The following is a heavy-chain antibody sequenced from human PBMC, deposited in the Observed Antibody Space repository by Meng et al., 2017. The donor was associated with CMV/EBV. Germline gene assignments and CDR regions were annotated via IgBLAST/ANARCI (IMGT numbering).Heavy chain of an antibody. V-gene: IGHV2-70*20. Sequence: SGPTLVTSPQTLTLTCTFSGFSLSTSGMCVVWVRQPPGKALEWLALIDWDDDRYYSTSLKTRLTISKDTSKNQVVLTMTNMDPVDTATYYCARIAYGGNSGYFDYWGQGTLVTVSS. CDR3: ARIAYGGNSGYFDY. CDR1: GFSLSTSGMC. CDR2: IDWDDDR. D-gene: IGHD4-23*01. J-gene: IGHJ4*02.